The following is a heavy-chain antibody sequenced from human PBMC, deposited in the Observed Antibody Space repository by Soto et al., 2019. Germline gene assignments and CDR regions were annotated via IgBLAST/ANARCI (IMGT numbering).Heavy chain of an antibody. CDR2: INPQTGAS. D-gene: IGHD2-2*01. CDR3: AKAGGISSARLITWFDP. CDR1: GYTFIGYY. V-gene: IGHV1-2*04. J-gene: IGHJ5*02. Sequence: QVHLVQSGPETRTPGASVKVSCKASGYTFIGYYIHWIRQAPGQGLEWMGYINPQTGASTYAQKFKGSVTMTRDTTLRTAYMELKTLTSNDTAVYYCAKAGGISSARLITWFDPWGQGTLVSVSS.